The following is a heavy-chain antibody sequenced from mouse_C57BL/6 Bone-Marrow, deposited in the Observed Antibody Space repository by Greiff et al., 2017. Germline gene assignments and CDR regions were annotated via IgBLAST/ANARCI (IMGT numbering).Heavy chain of an antibody. CDR3: ARLRGGSYFGY. CDR1: GFTFSSYG. Sequence: EVMLVESGGDLVKPGGSLKLSCAASGFTFSSYGMSWVRQTPDKRLEWVATISSGGSYTYYPDSVKGRFTISRDNAKNTLYLQMSSLKSEDTAMYYCARLRGGSYFGYWGQGTTLTVSS. CDR2: ISSGGSYT. V-gene: IGHV5-6*02. D-gene: IGHD2-12*01. J-gene: IGHJ2*01.